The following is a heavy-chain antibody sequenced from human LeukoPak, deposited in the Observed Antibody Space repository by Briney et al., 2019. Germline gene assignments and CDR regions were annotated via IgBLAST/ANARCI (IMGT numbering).Heavy chain of an antibody. V-gene: IGHV4-61*05. CDR1: GGSTSSSTYY. Sequence: PSETLSLTCTVSGGSTSSSTYYWGWIRQPPGKGLEWIGYIYYSGSTNYNPSLKSRVTISVDTSKNQFSLKLSSVTAADTAVYYCARAGSSGWYRKGWFDPWGQGTLVTVSS. CDR3: ARAGSSGWYRKGWFDP. CDR2: IYYSGST. J-gene: IGHJ5*02. D-gene: IGHD6-19*01.